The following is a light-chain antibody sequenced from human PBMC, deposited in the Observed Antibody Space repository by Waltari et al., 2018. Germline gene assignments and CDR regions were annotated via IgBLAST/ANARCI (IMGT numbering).Light chain of an antibody. CDR2: DVT. CDR3: SSWTDSDSFKLL. Sequence: QSALTQPASVSGSPGQSITISCTGTSSDVGGSNYVSWSQQHPGTVHQVMIYDVTNRPSVVSNRFSGSKSGNTASLTISGLQAEDEADYYGSSWTDSDSFKLLFGGGTKLTVL. CDR1: SSDVGGSNY. J-gene: IGLJ2*01. V-gene: IGLV2-14*03.